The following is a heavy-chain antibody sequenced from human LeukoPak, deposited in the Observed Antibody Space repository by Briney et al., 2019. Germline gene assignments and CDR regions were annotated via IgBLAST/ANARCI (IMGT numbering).Heavy chain of an antibody. V-gene: IGHV1-24*01. D-gene: IGHD5-18*01. J-gene: IGHJ4*02. CDR2: FDPEDGET. CDR3: ATDLGYSYGYYNDY. Sequence: ASVKVSCKVSGYTLTELSMHWVRQAPGKGLEWMGGFDPEDGETIYAQKFQGRVTMTEDTSTDTAYMELSSLRSEDTAVYYCATDLGYSYGYYNDYWGQGTLVTVSS. CDR1: GYTLTELS.